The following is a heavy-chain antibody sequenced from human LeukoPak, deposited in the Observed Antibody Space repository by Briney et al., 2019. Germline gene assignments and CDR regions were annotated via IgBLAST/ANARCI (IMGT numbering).Heavy chain of an antibody. CDR1: GGSISSTGYC. Sequence: SETLSLTCTVSGGSISSTGYCWSWIRQPAGKGLEWIGHIYTNGNTNYNPSLKSRVTISVDTSKNQFSLKLSSVTAADTAVYYCARTQYSSGWYGGAFDIWGQGTMVTVSS. D-gene: IGHD6-19*01. CDR2: IYTNGNT. J-gene: IGHJ3*02. V-gene: IGHV4-61*09. CDR3: ARTQYSSGWYGGAFDI.